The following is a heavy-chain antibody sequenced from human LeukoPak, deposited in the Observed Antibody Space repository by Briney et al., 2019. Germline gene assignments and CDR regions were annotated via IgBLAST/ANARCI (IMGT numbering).Heavy chain of an antibody. J-gene: IGHJ6*03. CDR1: GFTFSSYW. Sequence: PGGSLRLSCAASGFTFSSYWMHWVRQAPGKGLVWVSRINIDGIDTRYADSVKGRFTISRDNAKNTLNLQMTSLRAEDTAVYYCARDNAGYSSSWYSYYYYYYMDVWGKGATVTISS. D-gene: IGHD6-13*01. CDR3: ARDNAGYSSSWYSYYYYYYMDV. CDR2: INIDGIDT. V-gene: IGHV3-74*01.